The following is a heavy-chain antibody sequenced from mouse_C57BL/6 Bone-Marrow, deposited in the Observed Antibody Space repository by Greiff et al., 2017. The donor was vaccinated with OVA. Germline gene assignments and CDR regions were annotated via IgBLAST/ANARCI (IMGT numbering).Heavy chain of an antibody. V-gene: IGHV7-3*01. CDR1: GFTFTDYY. J-gene: IGHJ4*01. CDR3: ARLRVSNYAMDY. CDR2: IRNKANGYTT. D-gene: IGHD1-1*01. Sequence: DVQLVESGGGLVQPGGSLSLSCAASGFTFTDYYMSWVRQPPGKALEWLGFIRNKANGYTTEYSASVKGRFTISRDNSQSILYLQMNALRAEDSATYYCARLRVSNYAMDYWGQGTSVTVSS.